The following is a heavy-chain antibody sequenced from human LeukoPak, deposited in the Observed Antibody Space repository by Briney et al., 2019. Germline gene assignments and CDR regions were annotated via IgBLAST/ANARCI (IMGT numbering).Heavy chain of an antibody. Sequence: SETLSLTCAVYGGSFSGYYWSWIRQPLGKGLEWIGEINHSGSTNYNPSLKSRVTISVDTSKNQFSLKLSSVTAADTAVYYCARERITMIVVVWGAFDYWGQGTLVTVSS. CDR3: ARERITMIVVVWGAFDY. J-gene: IGHJ4*02. D-gene: IGHD3-22*01. CDR1: GGSFSGYY. V-gene: IGHV4-34*01. CDR2: INHSGST.